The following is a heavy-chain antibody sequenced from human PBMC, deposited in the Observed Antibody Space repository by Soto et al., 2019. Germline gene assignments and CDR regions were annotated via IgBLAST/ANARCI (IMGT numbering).Heavy chain of an antibody. CDR2: IIPIFGTA. Sequence: SVKVSCKASGGTFSSYAISWVRQAPGQGLEWMGGIIPIFGTANYAQKFQGRVTITADESTSTAYMELSSLRSEDTAVYYCARSLGPAVAGSRYYFDYWGQGTLVTVSS. V-gene: IGHV1-69*13. J-gene: IGHJ4*02. D-gene: IGHD6-19*01. CDR1: GGTFSSYA. CDR3: ARSLGPAVAGSRYYFDY.